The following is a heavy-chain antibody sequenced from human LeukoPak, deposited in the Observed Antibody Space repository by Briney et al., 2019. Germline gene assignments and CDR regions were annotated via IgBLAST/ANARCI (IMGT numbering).Heavy chain of an antibody. CDR2: INPNSGGT. CDR3: ARELRVIVVVPAASGYVFDP. V-gene: IGHV1-2*02. J-gene: IGHJ5*02. CDR1: GYTFTGYY. Sequence: GASAKVSCKASGYTFTGYYMHWVRQAPGQGLEWMGWINPNSGGTNYAQKFQGRVTMTRDTSISTAYMELSRLRSDDTAVYYCARELRVIVVVPAASGYVFDPWGQGTLVTVSS. D-gene: IGHD2-2*01.